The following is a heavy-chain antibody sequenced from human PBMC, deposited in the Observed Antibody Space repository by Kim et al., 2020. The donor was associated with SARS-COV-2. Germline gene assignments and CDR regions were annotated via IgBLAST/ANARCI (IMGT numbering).Heavy chain of an antibody. Sequence: GGSLRLSCAASGFTFSSYGMHWVRQAPGKGLEWVAVIWYDGSNKYYADSVKGRFTISRDNSKNTLYLQMNSLRAEDTAVYYCARDLVNRIQLWLLGGNYGMDVWGQGTTVTVSS. CDR3: ARDLVNRIQLWLLGGNYGMDV. CDR1: GFTFSSYG. J-gene: IGHJ6*02. CDR2: IWYDGSNK. D-gene: IGHD5-18*01. V-gene: IGHV3-33*01.